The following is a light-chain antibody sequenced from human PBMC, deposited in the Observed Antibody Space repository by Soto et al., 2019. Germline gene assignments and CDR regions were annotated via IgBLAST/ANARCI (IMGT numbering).Light chain of an antibody. J-gene: IGKJ1*01. CDR1: QSLSREL. V-gene: IGKV3-20*01. CDR2: ASS. Sequence: EIVLTQSPGTLSLSPGERATLSCRASQSLSRELLAWYQQKPGQAPRLLIYASSRRATDIPDRFSGSGSGTDFTLTISRLEPEYFAVYYCQHYISSPWTFGQGTKVEIK. CDR3: QHYISSPWT.